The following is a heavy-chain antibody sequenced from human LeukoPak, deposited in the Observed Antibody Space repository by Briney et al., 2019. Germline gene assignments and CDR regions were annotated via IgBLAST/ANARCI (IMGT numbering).Heavy chain of an antibody. D-gene: IGHD5-18*01. CDR3: ARIRGYSYGLDY. CDR1: GYTFTSHY. Sequence: GASVKVSCKASGYTFTSHYMHWVRQAPGQGLEWMGIINPSGGSTSYAQKFQGRVTMTTDTSTSTAYMELRSLRSDDTAVYYCARIRGYSYGLDYWGQGTLVTVSS. CDR2: INPSGGST. V-gene: IGHV1-46*01. J-gene: IGHJ4*02.